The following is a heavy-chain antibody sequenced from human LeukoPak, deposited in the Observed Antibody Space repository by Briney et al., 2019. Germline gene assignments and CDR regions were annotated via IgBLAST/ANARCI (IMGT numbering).Heavy chain of an antibody. CDR3: AKKEGYSGYEISN. CDR2: ISGSGGST. D-gene: IGHD5-12*01. CDR1: GFTFSSYV. J-gene: IGHJ4*02. Sequence: PGGSLRLSCAASGFTFSSYVMSWVRQAPGKGLEWVSAISGSGGSTYYADSVKGRFTISRDNSKNTLYLQMNSLRAEDTAVYYCAKKEGYSGYEISNWGQGTLVTVSS. V-gene: IGHV3-23*01.